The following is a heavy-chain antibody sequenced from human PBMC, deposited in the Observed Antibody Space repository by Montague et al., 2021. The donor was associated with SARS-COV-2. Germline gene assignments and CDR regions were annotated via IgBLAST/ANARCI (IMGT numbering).Heavy chain of an antibody. CDR2: ISYDGSNK. V-gene: IGHV3-30*04. CDR3: ARSLAATLLVYFGY. CDR1: GFTFSSYA. Sequence: SLRLSCAASGFTFSSYAMHWVRQAPGKGLEWVAVISYDGSNKYYADSVKGRFTISRDNSKNTLYLQMNSLRAEDTAVYYCARSLAATLLVYFGYWGQGTLVTVSS. D-gene: IGHD2-15*01. J-gene: IGHJ4*02.